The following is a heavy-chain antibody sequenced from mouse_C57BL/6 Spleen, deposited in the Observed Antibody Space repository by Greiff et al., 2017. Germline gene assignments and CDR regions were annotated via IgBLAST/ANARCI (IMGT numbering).Heavy chain of an antibody. Sequence: VQLQQSGPELVKPGASVKISCKASGYSFTGYYMNWVKQSPEKSLEWIGEINPSTGGTTYNQKFKAKATLTVDKSSSTAYMQLKSLTSEDSAVYYGERSGSNYIYYAMDYWGQGTSVTVSS. D-gene: IGHD2-5*01. CDR2: INPSTGGT. CDR3: ERSGSNYIYYAMDY. V-gene: IGHV1-42*01. CDR1: GYSFTGYY. J-gene: IGHJ4*01.